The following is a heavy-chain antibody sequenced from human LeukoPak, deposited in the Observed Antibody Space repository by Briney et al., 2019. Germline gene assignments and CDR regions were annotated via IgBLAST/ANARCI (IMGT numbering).Heavy chain of an antibody. D-gene: IGHD6-19*01. Sequence: GGSLRLSCAASGFTFSSYAMSWVRQAPGKGLEWVSAISGSGGSTYYADSVRGRFTISRDNSKNTLYLQMNSLRAEDTAVYHCAKDSGYSSGCHNVWGQGTLVTVSS. CDR1: GFTFSSYA. J-gene: IGHJ4*02. CDR3: AKDSGYSSGCHNV. CDR2: ISGSGGST. V-gene: IGHV3-23*01.